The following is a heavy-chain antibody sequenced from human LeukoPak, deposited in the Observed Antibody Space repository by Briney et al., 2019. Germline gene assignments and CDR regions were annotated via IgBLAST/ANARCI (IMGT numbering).Heavy chain of an antibody. V-gene: IGHV3-21*01. CDR1: GFTFSSYS. CDR3: ARDYGSGTLDAFDI. CDR2: ISSSSSYI. D-gene: IGHD3-10*01. Sequence: GGSPRLSCAASGFTFSSYSMNWVRQAPGKGLEWVSSISSSSSYIYYADSVKGRFTISRDNAKNSLYLQMNSLRAEDTSVYYCARDYGSGTLDAFDIWGQGTMVTVSS. J-gene: IGHJ3*02.